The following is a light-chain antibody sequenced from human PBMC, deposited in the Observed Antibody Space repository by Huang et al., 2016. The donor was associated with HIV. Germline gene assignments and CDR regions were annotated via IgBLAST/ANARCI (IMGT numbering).Light chain of an antibody. V-gene: IGKV3-15*01. J-gene: IGKJ2*01. CDR2: GAS. CDR1: QNVNSY. CDR3: QQYNNWPYT. Sequence: EIVMTQSPATLSVSPGERATLSCRASQNVNSYLAWYQQIPGQAPRPLIYGASTRATGIPSSFSGSGSGTEFTLTISSLQSEDFAVYYCQQYNNWPYTFGQGTKLEIK.